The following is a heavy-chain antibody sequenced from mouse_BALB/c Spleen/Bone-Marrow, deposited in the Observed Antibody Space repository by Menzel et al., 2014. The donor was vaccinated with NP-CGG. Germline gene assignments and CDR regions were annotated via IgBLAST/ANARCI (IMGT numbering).Heavy chain of an antibody. CDR1: GYTFTSYV. V-gene: IGHV1-14*01. Sequence: VQLQQSGPELVKPGASVKMSCKASGYTFTSYVMHWVKQKPVQCLEWIGYINPYNDGTKYNEQFKGRTTLTSDKASSTAYRELSSRTYEDSEVYYCASGWPYGYWYLDVWGAGTTVTVSS. J-gene: IGHJ1*01. D-gene: IGHD1-1*02. CDR2: INPYNDGT. CDR3: ASGWPYGYWYLDV.